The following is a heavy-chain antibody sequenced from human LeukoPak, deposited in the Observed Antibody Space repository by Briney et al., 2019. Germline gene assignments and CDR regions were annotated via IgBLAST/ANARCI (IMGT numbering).Heavy chain of an antibody. CDR1: GYSISSGYY. D-gene: IGHD3-3*01. J-gene: IGHJ5*02. CDR2: IYHSGST. CDR3: ARGGYYDFLENWFDP. Sequence: SETLSLTCTVSGYSISSGYYWGWIRQPPGKGLEWIGSIYHSGSTYYNPSLKSRVTISVDTSKNQFSLKLSSVTAADTAVYYCARGGYYDFLENWFDPWGQGTLVTVPS. V-gene: IGHV4-38-2*02.